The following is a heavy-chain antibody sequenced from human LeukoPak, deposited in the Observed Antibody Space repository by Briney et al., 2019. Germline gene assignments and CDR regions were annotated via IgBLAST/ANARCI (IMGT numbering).Heavy chain of an antibody. V-gene: IGHV3-30*02. Sequence: GGSLRLSCAASGFTFSSYGMPWVRQAPGKGLEWVAFIRYDGSNKYYADSVKGRFTISRDNSKNTLYLQMNSLRAEDTAVYYCAKIRPQVLIPAAIGFDYWGQGTLVTVSS. CDR2: IRYDGSNK. CDR3: AKIRPQVLIPAAIGFDY. J-gene: IGHJ4*02. CDR1: GFTFSSYG. D-gene: IGHD2-2*01.